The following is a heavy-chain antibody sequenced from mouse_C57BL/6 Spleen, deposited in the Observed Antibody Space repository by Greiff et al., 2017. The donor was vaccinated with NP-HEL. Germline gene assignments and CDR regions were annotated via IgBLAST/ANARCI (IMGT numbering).Heavy chain of an antibody. D-gene: IGHD1-1*01. J-gene: IGHJ3*01. CDR3: ARGHYGSSYGWFAY. V-gene: IGHV1-18*01. Sequence: VQLQQSGPELVKPGASVKIPCKASGYTFTDYNMDWVKQSHGKSLEWIGDINPNNGGTIYNQKFKGKATLTVDKSSSTAYMELRSLTSEDTAVYYCARGHYGSSYGWFAYWGQGTLVTVSA. CDR1: GYTFTDYN. CDR2: INPNNGGT.